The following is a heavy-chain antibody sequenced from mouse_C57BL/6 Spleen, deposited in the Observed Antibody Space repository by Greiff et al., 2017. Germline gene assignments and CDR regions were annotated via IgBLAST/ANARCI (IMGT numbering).Heavy chain of an antibody. J-gene: IGHJ2*01. CDR2: IHPSDSDT. D-gene: IGHD2-3*01. Sequence: QVQLKQPGAELVKPGASVKVSCKASGYTFTSYWMHWVKQRPGQGLEWIGRIHPSDSDTNYNQKFKGKATLTVDKSSSTAYMQLSSLTSEDSAVYYCAIGEDYDLYFDYWGQGTTLTVSS. V-gene: IGHV1-74*01. CDR1: GYTFTSYW. CDR3: AIGEDYDLYFDY.